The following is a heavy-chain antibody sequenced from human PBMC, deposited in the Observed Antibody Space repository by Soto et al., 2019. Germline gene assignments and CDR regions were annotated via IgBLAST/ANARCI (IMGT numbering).Heavy chain of an antibody. J-gene: IGHJ6*02. CDR1: GGTFSSYA. CDR2: IIPIFGTA. D-gene: IGHD2-8*01. CDR3: ARVSWIVLMVYAPDYYYYGMDV. V-gene: IGHV1-69*13. Sequence: ASVKVSCKASGGTFSSYAISWVRQAPGQGLEWMGGIIPIFGTANYAQKFQGRVTITADESTSTAYMELSSLRSEDTAVYYCARVSWIVLMVYAPDYYYYGMDVWGQGTTVTVSS.